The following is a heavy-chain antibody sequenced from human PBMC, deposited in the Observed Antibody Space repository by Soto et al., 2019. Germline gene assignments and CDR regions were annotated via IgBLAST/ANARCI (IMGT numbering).Heavy chain of an antibody. Sequence: GGSLRLSCAASGFTFRTNDMHWVRQAPGKGLEWVAGIGTAADTYYPDSVKGRFTISRDNSKNTLYLQMNSLRAEDTAVYYCAKDVLRFLEWLAFYGMDVWGQGTTVTVSS. V-gene: IGHV3-13*04. CDR2: IGTAADT. CDR1: GFTFRTND. D-gene: IGHD3-3*01. CDR3: AKDVLRFLEWLAFYGMDV. J-gene: IGHJ6*02.